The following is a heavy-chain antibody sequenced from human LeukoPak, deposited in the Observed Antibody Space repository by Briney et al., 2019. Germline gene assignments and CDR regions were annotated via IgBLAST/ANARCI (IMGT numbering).Heavy chain of an antibody. CDR2: ISAYNGNT. CDR3: ARDERYSSSWRTNWFDP. V-gene: IGHV1-18*01. J-gene: IGHJ5*02. Sequence: ASVTVSCTASGYTFTSYGISWVRQAPGQGLEWMGWISAYNGNTNYAQKLQGRVTMTTDTSTSTAYMELRSLRSDDTAVYYCARDERYSSSWRTNWFDPWGQGTLVTVSS. CDR1: GYTFTSYG. D-gene: IGHD6-13*01.